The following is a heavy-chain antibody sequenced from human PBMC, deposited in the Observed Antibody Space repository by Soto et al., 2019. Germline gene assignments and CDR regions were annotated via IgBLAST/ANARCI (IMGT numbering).Heavy chain of an antibody. CDR2: ISDSDNAT. Sequence: EVQLLESGGGLVQPGGSLRISCAASGFTFTNYAMTWVRQAPGKGLEWVSVISDSDNATYYADSVKGRFTVSRDNSKNTLYLQFNGLRAEDTGVYYCAKGVSSSAWSASDSWGQGTLVTVSS. J-gene: IGHJ4*02. V-gene: IGHV3-23*01. D-gene: IGHD6-19*01. CDR3: AKGVSSSAWSASDS. CDR1: GFTFTNYA.